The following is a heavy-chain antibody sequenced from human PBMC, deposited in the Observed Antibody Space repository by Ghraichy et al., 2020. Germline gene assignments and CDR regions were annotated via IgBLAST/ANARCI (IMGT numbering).Heavy chain of an antibody. CDR2: IKQDGSEK. CDR1: GFTFSSYW. Sequence: GGSLRLSCAASGFTFSSYWMSWVRQAPGKGLEWVANIKQDGSEKYYVDSVKGRFTISRDNAKNSLYLQMNSLRAEDTAVYYCARERYSGYDQGVGYYFDYWGQGTLVTVSS. CDR3: ARERYSGYDQGVGYYFDY. D-gene: IGHD5-12*01. V-gene: IGHV3-7*01. J-gene: IGHJ4*02.